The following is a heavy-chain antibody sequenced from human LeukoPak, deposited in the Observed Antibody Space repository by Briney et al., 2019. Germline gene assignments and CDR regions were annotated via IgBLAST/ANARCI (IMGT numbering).Heavy chain of an antibody. CDR1: GYTFTGYY. D-gene: IGHD3-10*01. V-gene: IGHV1-2*02. CDR2: INPDSGST. CDR3: ARRGMDGSGSYYTFDY. Sequence: ASVKVSCKASGYTFTGYYMHWVRQAPGQGLEWIGGINPDSGSTNYAQKFQGRVTMTRDTSISTAYMELSRLRSDDTAVYYCARRGMDGSGSYYTFDYWGQGTLVTVSS. J-gene: IGHJ4*02.